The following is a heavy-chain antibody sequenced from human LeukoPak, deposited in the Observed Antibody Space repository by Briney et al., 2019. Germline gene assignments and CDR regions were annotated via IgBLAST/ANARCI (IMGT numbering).Heavy chain of an antibody. CDR1: GFTFDDYA. J-gene: IGHJ4*02. Sequence: GRSLRLSCAASGFTFDDYAMRWVRQAPGKGLEWVSGISWNSGSIGYADSVKGRFTISRDNAKNSLYLQMNSLRAEDMALYYCAKSSGYSSSWALDYWGQGTLVTVSS. CDR2: ISWNSGSI. CDR3: AKSSGYSSSWALDY. V-gene: IGHV3-9*03. D-gene: IGHD6-13*01.